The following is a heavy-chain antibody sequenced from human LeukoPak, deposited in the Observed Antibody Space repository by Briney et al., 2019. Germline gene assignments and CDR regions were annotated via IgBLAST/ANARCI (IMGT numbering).Heavy chain of an antibody. V-gene: IGHV1-18*01. CDR2: ISAYNGNT. D-gene: IGHD2-2*01. J-gene: IGHJ5*02. Sequence: ASVKVSCKASGYTFTSYGISWVRQAPGQGLAWMGWISAYNGNTNYAQKLQGRVTVTTDTSTSTAYMELRSLRSDDTAVYYCARVHDIVVVTSRGPWGQGTLVTVSS. CDR1: GYTFTSYG. CDR3: ARVHDIVVVTSRGP.